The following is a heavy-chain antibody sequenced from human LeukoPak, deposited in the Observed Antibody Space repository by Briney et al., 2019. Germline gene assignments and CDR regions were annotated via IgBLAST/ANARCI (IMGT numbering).Heavy chain of an antibody. J-gene: IGHJ4*02. CDR3: TKASAARCIGVFCYPFDH. CDR1: GFTFTNYA. V-gene: IGHV3-23*01. D-gene: IGHD2-15*01. Sequence: GGSLRLSCAASGFTFTNYAMTRVRQAPGKGLEWVAAPVGIGPDTYHADSVKGRFTISRDNSKNILYLQMNSLRVEDTAVYYCTKASAARCIGVFCYPFDHWGQGTLVTVSS. CDR2: PVGIGPDT.